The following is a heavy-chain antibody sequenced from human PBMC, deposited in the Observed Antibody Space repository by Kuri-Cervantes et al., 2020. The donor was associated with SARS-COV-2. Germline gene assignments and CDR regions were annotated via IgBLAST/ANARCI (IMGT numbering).Heavy chain of an antibody. D-gene: IGHD2-15*01. CDR3: ARDHGLMPLLGPFDY. V-gene: IGHV3-30-3*01. CDR2: ISYDGSNK. Sequence: GESLKISCAASGFTFSGYAMHWVRQAPGKGLEWVAVISYDGSNKYYADSVKGRFTISRDNSKNTLYLQMNSLRAEDTAVCYCARDHGLMPLLGPFDYWGQGTLVTVSS. J-gene: IGHJ4*02. CDR1: GFTFSGYA.